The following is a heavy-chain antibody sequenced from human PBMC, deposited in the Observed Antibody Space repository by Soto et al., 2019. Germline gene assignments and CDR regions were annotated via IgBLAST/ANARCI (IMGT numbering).Heavy chain of an antibody. D-gene: IGHD2-2*01. CDR1: GFTFSTYG. Sequence: GGSLRLSCEASGFTFSTYGMHWVRQAPGKGLEWVAVISYDGGNKYYEDSVKGRFTISRDNPKNTLYLQMNSLRPEDTAVYYCAKVAGDCSSNTCSRYYYHYYGMAVWGQGTTVTVSS. CDR3: AKVAGDCSSNTCSRYYYHYYGMAV. CDR2: ISYDGGNK. J-gene: IGHJ6*02. V-gene: IGHV3-30*18.